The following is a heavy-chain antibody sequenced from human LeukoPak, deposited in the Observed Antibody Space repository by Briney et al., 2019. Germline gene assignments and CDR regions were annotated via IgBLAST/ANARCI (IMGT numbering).Heavy chain of an antibody. J-gene: IGHJ5*01. CDR2: LSGSGRSS. CDR1: GFTFSTYA. Sequence: GGSLRVSCAASGFTFSTYAMNWVRQAPGKGLEWVSSLSGSGRSSYYADSVKGRFTICRDNSNNTLYLQMNSLRVEDSAVYFCAKGRGSRAYNYFDSWDQGSLVIVSS. D-gene: IGHD6-13*01. CDR3: AKGRGSRAYNYFDS. V-gene: IGHV3-23*01.